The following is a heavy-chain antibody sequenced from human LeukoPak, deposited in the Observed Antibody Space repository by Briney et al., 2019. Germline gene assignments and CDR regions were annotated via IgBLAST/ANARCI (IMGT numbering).Heavy chain of an antibody. CDR1: GYTFTSYG. J-gene: IGHJ4*02. D-gene: IGHD3-22*01. V-gene: IGHV1-18*01. Sequence: ASVKVSCKASGYTFTSYGISWVRQAPGQGLEWMGWISAYNGNTNYAQNFQGRLTMTADTSTSTAYMELRGLRSDDTAVYYCARDLMYCYDSVSHHFDYWGQGTLVTVSS. CDR3: ARDLMYCYDSVSHHFDY. CDR2: ISAYNGNT.